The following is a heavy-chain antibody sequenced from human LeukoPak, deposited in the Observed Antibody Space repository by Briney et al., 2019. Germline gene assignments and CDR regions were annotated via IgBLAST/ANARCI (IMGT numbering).Heavy chain of an antibody. CDR2: MSGSGAYI. CDR3: ARFSDALDV. CDR1: GFTFTTYS. J-gene: IGHJ6*02. Sequence: GGSLRLSCAASGFTFTTYSMNWVRQAPGRGLEWVSCMSGSGAYIYYAGSVKGRFTISRDNAKNSLYLQMNSLRPEDTAVYYCARFSDALDVWGQGTTVIVSS. D-gene: IGHD2-21*02. V-gene: IGHV3-21*01.